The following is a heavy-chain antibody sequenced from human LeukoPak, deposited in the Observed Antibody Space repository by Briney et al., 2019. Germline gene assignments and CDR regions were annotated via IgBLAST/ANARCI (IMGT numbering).Heavy chain of an antibody. J-gene: IGHJ4*02. CDR2: INPNSGGT. Sequence: GASVKVSCKASGYTFINHGVTWVRQAPGQGLEWMGRINPNSGGTNYAQKFQGRVTMTRDTSISTAYMEPSRLRSDDTAVYYCARDMRYSSGWLHYWGQGTLVTVSS. V-gene: IGHV1-2*06. D-gene: IGHD6-19*01. CDR3: ARDMRYSSGWLHY. CDR1: GYTFINHG.